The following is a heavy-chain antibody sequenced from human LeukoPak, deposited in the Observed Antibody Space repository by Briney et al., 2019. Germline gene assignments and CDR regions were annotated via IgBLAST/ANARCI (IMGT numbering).Heavy chain of an antibody. CDR1: GFTFSSYS. V-gene: IGHV3-48*04. CDR2: ISSSSSTI. CDR3: ARSSFPIGYYYDSSGYYPH. Sequence: GGSLRLSCAASGFTFSSYSMNWVRQAPGKGLEWVSYISSSSSTIYYADSVKGRFTISRDNAKNSLYLQMNSLRAEDTAVYYCARSSFPIGYYYDSSGYYPHWGQGTLVTVSS. D-gene: IGHD3-22*01. J-gene: IGHJ4*02.